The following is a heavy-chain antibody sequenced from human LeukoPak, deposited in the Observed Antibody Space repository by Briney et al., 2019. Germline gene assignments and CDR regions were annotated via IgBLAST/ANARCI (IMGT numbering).Heavy chain of an antibody. Sequence: SETLSLTCAVYGGSFSGYYWSWIRQPPGKGLEWIGYIYYSGSTNYNPSLKSRVTISVDTSKNQFSLKLSSVTAADTAVYYCARELGYCSSTSCYGAFDIWGQGTMVTVSS. D-gene: IGHD2-2*01. CDR1: GGSFSGYY. CDR3: ARELGYCSSTSCYGAFDI. V-gene: IGHV4-59*01. CDR2: IYYSGST. J-gene: IGHJ3*02.